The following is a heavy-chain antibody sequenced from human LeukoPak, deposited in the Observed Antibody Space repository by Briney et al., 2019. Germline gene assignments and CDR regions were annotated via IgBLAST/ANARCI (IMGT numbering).Heavy chain of an antibody. V-gene: IGHV4-30-2*01. D-gene: IGHD3-3*01. CDR1: GGSISSGGYY. CDR2: IYHSGST. Sequence: SQTLSLTCTVSGGSISSGGYYWSWIRQPPGKGLEWIGYIYHSGSTYYNPSLKSPVTISVDRSKNQFSLKLSSVTAADTAVYYCARDVPIFGVVSPTFDIWGQGTMVTVSS. CDR3: ARDVPIFGVVSPTFDI. J-gene: IGHJ3*02.